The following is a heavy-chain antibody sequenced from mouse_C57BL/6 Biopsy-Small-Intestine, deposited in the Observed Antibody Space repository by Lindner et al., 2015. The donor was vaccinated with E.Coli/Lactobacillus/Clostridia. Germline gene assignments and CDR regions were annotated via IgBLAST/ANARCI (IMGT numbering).Heavy chain of an antibody. CDR3: ARASIYQNWETYRYTFFDY. CDR2: INAGNGNT. J-gene: IGHJ4*01. Sequence: SVKVSCKASGYTFTSYAMHWVRQAPGQRLEWMGWINAGNGNTRYSQKFQGRVTITRDTSANSVYMELSSLRSEDTAVYYCARASIYQNWETYRYTFFDYWGQGTLVTVSS. D-gene: IGHD1-1*01. CDR1: GYTFTSYA. V-gene: IGHV1-84*02.